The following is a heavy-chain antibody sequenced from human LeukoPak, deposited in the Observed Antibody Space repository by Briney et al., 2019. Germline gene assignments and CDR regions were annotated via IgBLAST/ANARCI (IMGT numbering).Heavy chain of an antibody. CDR2: ISSSGSTI. CDR3: ARGWVGGYDSTPPFDY. D-gene: IGHD5-12*01. Sequence: PGGSLRLSCAASGFTFSSYEMNWVRQAPGKGLEWVSYISSSGSTIYYADSVKGRFTISRDNAKNSLYLQMNSLRAEDTAAYYCARGWVGGYDSTPPFDYWGQGTLVTVSS. V-gene: IGHV3-48*03. CDR1: GFTFSSYE. J-gene: IGHJ4*02.